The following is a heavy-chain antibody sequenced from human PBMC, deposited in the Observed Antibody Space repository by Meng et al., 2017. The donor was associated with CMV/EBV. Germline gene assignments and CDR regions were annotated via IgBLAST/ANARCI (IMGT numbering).Heavy chain of an antibody. CDR3: ARGSKDAFGLRWNWFDP. CDR2: ISSSGSTI. J-gene: IGHJ5*02. CDR1: GFTFSDYY. D-gene: IGHD4-23*01. Sequence: SRKISCAASGFTFSDYYMSWIRQAPGKGLEWVSYISSSGSTIYYADSVKGRFTISRDNAKNSLYLQMNSLRAEDTAVYYCARGSKDAFGLRWNWFDPWGQGTLVTVSS. V-gene: IGHV3-11*01.